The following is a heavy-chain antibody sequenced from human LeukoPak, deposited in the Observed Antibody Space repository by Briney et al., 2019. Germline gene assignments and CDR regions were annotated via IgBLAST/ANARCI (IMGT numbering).Heavy chain of an antibody. V-gene: IGHV3-23*01. J-gene: IGHJ4*02. Sequence: GGSLRLSCAASRFTFSDYYMNWIRQAPGKGLEWVSAITGSGDTAYYADSVRGRFTVPRDNSKNTLYVEMNTLRAEDTAVYYCAKWGDYDILTGYYVSDFWGQGTLVTVSS. CDR3: AKWGDYDILTGYYVSDF. CDR2: ITGSGDTA. D-gene: IGHD3-9*01. CDR1: RFTFSDYY.